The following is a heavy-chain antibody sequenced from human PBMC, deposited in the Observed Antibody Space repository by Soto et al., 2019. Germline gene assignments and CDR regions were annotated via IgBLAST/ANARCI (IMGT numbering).Heavy chain of an antibody. CDR2: ISSSSSYI. V-gene: IGHV3-21*01. CDR3: ARDTPPFTSYDFWSGYYLRYFDY. Sequence: PGGSLRLSCAASGFTFSSYSMNWVRQAPGKGLEWVSSISSSSSYIYYADSVKGRFTISRDNAKNSLYLQMNSLRAEDTAVYYCARDTPPFTSYDFWSGYYLRYFDYWGQGTLVTVSS. CDR1: GFTFSSYS. J-gene: IGHJ4*02. D-gene: IGHD3-3*01.